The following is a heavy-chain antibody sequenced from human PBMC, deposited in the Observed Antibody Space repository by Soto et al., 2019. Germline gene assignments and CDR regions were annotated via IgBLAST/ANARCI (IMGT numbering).Heavy chain of an antibody. V-gene: IGHV1-8*01. Sequence: QVPLVQSGAEVKEPGASVQVSCKASGYTFSDYDINWVRQASGQGLEWMGWMNPRSGNTGYAQKFQGRVTMNRSTSITTAYMELSSLTYEDTAVYYCTMSPPCGDCYTDIDYWGQGTRVTVSS. J-gene: IGHJ4*02. CDR2: MNPRSGNT. CDR3: TMSPPCGDCYTDIDY. CDR1: GYTFSDYD. D-gene: IGHD2-21*02.